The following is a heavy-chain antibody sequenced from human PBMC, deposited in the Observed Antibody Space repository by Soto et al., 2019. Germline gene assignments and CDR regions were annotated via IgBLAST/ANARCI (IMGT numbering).Heavy chain of an antibody. CDR2: INPNSGGT. CDR3: ARESGVSSSSPLYFDY. Sequence: GASVKVSCKASGYTFTGYYMHWVRQAPGQGLEWMGWINPNSGGTNYAQKFQGWVTMTRDTSISTAYMELSRLRSDDTAAYYCARESGVSSSSPLYFDYWGQGTLVTVSS. D-gene: IGHD6-6*01. CDR1: GYTFTGYY. J-gene: IGHJ4*02. V-gene: IGHV1-2*04.